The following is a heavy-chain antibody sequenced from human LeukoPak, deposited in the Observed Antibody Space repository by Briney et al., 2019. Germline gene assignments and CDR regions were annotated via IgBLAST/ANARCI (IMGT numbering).Heavy chain of an antibody. J-gene: IGHJ5*02. D-gene: IGHD6-13*01. CDR2: ISAYNGNT. CDR1: GYTFTSYG. CDR3: ARVVLAAAGSNWFDP. V-gene: IGHV1-18*04. Sequence: ASVKASCKASGYTFTSYGISWVRQAAGQGREWMGWISAYNGNTNYAQKLQGRVTMTTDTSTSTAYMELRSLRSDDTAVYYCARVVLAAAGSNWFDPWGQGTLVTVSS.